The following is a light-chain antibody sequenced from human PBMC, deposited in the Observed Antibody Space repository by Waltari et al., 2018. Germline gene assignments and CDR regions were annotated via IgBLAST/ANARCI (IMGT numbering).Light chain of an antibody. CDR2: WAS. V-gene: IGKV4-1*01. J-gene: IGKJ2*01. CDR1: RGVLYSGNSKNF. CDR3: QQHYTTPQT. Sequence: DIVMNQSPDFLAVSLGERASIKCKCSRGVLYSGNSKNFLAWYQQKPGQPPKLLIYWASTRESGVPDRFVGSGSGTDFTLTISSLQAEDVAIYYCQQHYTTPQTFGQGTKLEI.